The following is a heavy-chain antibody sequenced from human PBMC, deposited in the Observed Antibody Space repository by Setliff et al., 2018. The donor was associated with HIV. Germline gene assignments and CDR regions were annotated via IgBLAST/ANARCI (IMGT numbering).Heavy chain of an antibody. Sequence: SETLSLTCTVSGGSISDSRYYWGWIRQPPGKGLEWIGNIYYSGSTYYNPSLKSRVTISVDTSKNQFSLKVNSVTAADTAVYYCARGARLLAGYSDRWDYFYMAVWGKGTTVTVSS. J-gene: IGHJ6*03. CDR1: GGSISDSRYY. CDR3: ARGARLLAGYSDRWDYFYMAV. V-gene: IGHV4-39*01. D-gene: IGHD6-13*01. CDR2: IYYSGST.